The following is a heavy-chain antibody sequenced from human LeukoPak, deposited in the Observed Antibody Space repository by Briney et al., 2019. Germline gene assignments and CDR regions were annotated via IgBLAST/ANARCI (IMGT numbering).Heavy chain of an antibody. CDR1: GFTFSSYG. V-gene: IGHV3-30*02. D-gene: IGHD2-2*01. J-gene: IGHJ3*02. CDR2: IRYDGSNK. CDR3: AKDGGVVVVPAALDAFDI. Sequence: GGSLRFSCAASGFTFSSYGMHWVRQAPGKGLEWVAFIRYDGSNKYYADSVKGRFTISRDNSKNTLYLQMDSLRAEDTAVYYCAKDGGVVVVPAALDAFDIWGQGTMVTVSS.